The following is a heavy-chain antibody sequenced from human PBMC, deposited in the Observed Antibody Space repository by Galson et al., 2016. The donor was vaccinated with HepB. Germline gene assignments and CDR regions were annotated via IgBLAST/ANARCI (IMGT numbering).Heavy chain of an antibody. CDR2: IYWDDDK. Sequence: PALVKPTQTLTLTCTFSGFSLSTSGVGVGWIRQPPGKALEWLALIYWDDDKRYSPSLKSRLTITKDTSKNQVVLTMTNMDPVDTATYYCAHRPGYGDGYDHRWFDPWGREPWSPSPQ. D-gene: IGHD5-24*01. V-gene: IGHV2-5*02. J-gene: IGHJ5*02. CDR1: GFSLSTSGVG. CDR3: AHRPGYGDGYDHRWFDP.